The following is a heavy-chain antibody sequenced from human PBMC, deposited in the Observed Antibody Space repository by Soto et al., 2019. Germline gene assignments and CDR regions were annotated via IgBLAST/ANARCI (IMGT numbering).Heavy chain of an antibody. V-gene: IGHV3-21*02. CDR3: ARDNGYDAATLDY. CDR2: ISGSSRNI. J-gene: IGHJ4*02. CDR1: GFTFSTCS. D-gene: IGHD5-12*01. Sequence: EVQLVESGGGLVKPGGSLRLSCAASGFTFSTCSMNWVRQAPGKGLEWVSSISGSSRNIYYADSVKGRFTISRDNAKNSLYLQMNSLRADDTALYYCARDNGYDAATLDYWGQGTLVTVSS.